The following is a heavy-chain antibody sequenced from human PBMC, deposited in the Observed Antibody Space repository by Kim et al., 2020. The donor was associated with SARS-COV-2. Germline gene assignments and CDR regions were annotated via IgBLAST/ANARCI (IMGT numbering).Heavy chain of an antibody. CDR3: ARTSKTRPVTTFFVVL. D-gene: IGHD4-17*01. CDR1: GGSISSSSYY. J-gene: IGHJ4*02. V-gene: IGHV4-39*01. Sequence: SETLSLTCTVSGGSISSSSYYWGWIRQPPGKGLEWIGSIYYSGSTYYNPSLKSRVTISVDTSKNQLSLNLSSVTAADTAVYYCARTSKTRPVTTFFVVLWGQGTLVTVSS. CDR2: IYYSGST.